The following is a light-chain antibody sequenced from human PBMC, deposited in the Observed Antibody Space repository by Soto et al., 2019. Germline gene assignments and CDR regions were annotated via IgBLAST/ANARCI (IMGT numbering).Light chain of an antibody. Sequence: DIQLTQPPSTLSASVGDRVTITCRASQSISSWLAWYQQKPGKAPKLLIYDASSLESGVPSRFSGSGSGTEFTLTISSLQPDDFATYYCQQYNSYSPEAFGQGTKVDI. V-gene: IGKV1-5*01. J-gene: IGKJ1*01. CDR3: QQYNSYSPEA. CDR2: DAS. CDR1: QSISSW.